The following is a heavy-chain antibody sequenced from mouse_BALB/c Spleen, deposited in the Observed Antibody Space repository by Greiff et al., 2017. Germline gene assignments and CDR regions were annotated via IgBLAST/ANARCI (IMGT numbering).Heavy chain of an antibody. CDR3: ARRDYWYFDV. V-gene: IGHV5-17*02. CDR2: ISSGSSTI. CDR1: GFTFSSFG. J-gene: IGHJ1*01. Sequence: DVQLVESGGGLVQPGGSRKLSCAASGFTFSSFGMHWVRQAPEKGLEWVAYISSGSSTIYYADTVKGRFTISRDNPKNTLFLQMTSLRSEDTAMYYCARRDYWYFDVWGAGTTVTVSS.